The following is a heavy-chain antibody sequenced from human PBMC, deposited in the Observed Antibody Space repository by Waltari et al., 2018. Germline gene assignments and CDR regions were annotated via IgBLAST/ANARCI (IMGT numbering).Heavy chain of an antibody. CDR1: GYTFTSYY. V-gene: IGHV1-46*01. CDR2: INTSGGST. Sequence: QVQLVQSGAEVKKPGASVKVSCKSSGYTFTSYYMHWVRQAPGQGLEWMGIINTSGGSTSYAQKFQGRVTMTRDTSTSTVYMELSSLRSEDTAVYYCARAPRLLLVKLDYWGQGTLVTVSS. CDR3: ARAPRLLLVKLDY. D-gene: IGHD3-22*01. J-gene: IGHJ4*02.